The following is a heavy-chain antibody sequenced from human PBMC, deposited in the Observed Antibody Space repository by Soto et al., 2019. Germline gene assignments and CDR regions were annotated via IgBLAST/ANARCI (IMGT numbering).Heavy chain of an antibody. Sequence: SETLSLTCTVSGGSISSYYRSWIRQSAGKGLEWIGRIYNGGNTQYNPSLKSRVTMSADTSKNQFSLRLNSVTAADTAVYYCARDGSDSYGLDVWGQGTTVTVSS. CDR3: ARDGSDSYGLDV. V-gene: IGHV4-4*07. CDR1: GGSISSYY. J-gene: IGHJ6*02. CDR2: IYNGGNT. D-gene: IGHD3-10*01.